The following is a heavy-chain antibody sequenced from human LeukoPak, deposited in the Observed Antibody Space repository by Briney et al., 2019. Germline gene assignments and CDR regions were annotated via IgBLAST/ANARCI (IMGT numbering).Heavy chain of an antibody. J-gene: IGHJ6*03. Sequence: PGRSLRLSCAASGFMFDDYAMHWVRQAPGKGLEWVSLINWDGGSTYYADSVKGRFTISRDNSKNSLYLQMNILRAEDTALYYCAKDGGSGVAGQDYYYYYYMDVWGKGTTVTISS. CDR2: INWDGGST. CDR1: GFMFDDYA. CDR3: AKDGGSGVAGQDYYYYYYMDV. V-gene: IGHV3-43D*03. D-gene: IGHD6-19*01.